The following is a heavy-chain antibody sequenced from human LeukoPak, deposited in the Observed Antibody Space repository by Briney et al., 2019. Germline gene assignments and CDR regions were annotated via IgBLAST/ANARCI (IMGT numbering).Heavy chain of an antibody. Sequence: SETLSLTCAVYGGSFSGYYWSWIRQPPGKGLEWIGEINHSGSTNYNPSLKSRVTISVDTSKNQLSLKLSSVTAADTAVYYCARHLLAVAANWFDPWGQGTLVTVSS. CDR3: ARHLLAVAANWFDP. CDR2: INHSGST. V-gene: IGHV4-34*01. CDR1: GGSFSGYY. D-gene: IGHD2-15*01. J-gene: IGHJ5*02.